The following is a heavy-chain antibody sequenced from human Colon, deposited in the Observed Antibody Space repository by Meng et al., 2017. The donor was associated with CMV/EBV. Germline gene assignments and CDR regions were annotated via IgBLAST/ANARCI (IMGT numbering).Heavy chain of an antibody. D-gene: IGHD2-2*01. J-gene: IGHJ6*02. CDR3: ARSNCSSTSCYLTFYYYGMDV. CDR1: GFTFSSYS. V-gene: IGHV3-21*01. CDR2: ISSSSSYI. Sequence: GGSLRLSCAASGFTFSSYSMNWVRQAPGKGLEWVSSISSSSSYIYYADSVKGRFTISRDNAKNSLYLQMNSLRAEDTAVYYCARSNCSSTSCYLTFYYYGMDVWGQGTTVTVSS.